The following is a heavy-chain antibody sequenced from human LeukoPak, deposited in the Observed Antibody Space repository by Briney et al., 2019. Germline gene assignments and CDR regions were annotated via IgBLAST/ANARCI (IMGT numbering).Heavy chain of an antibody. CDR3: AREMAYYYYYYMDV. V-gene: IGHV4-39*07. CDR1: GGSISSSSYY. J-gene: IGHJ6*03. D-gene: IGHD5-24*01. CDR2: IYYSGST. Sequence: PSETLSLTCTVSGGSISSSSYYWGWIRQPPGRGLEWIGSIYYSGSTYYNPSLKSRVTISVDTSKNQFSLKLSSVTAADTAVYYCAREMAYYYYYYMDVWGKGTTVTVSS.